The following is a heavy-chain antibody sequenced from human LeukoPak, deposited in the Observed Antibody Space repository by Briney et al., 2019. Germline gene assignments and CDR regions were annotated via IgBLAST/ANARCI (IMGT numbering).Heavy chain of an antibody. V-gene: IGHV3-23*01. CDR2: ISEGGDST. J-gene: IGHJ4*02. CDR1: GFVFSNYG. CDR3: AKDGHYCSGGNCYYGN. D-gene: IGHD2-15*01. Sequence: GGSLRLSCAASGFVFSNYGMNWVRQAPGKGLEWVSGISEGGDSTYYADSVKGRFTISRDNSKNALYLQMDSLGAEDTAVFFCAKDGHYCSGGNCYYGNWGQETLVTVSS.